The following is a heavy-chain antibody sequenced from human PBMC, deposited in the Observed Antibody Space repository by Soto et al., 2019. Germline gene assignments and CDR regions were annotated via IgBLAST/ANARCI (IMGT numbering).Heavy chain of an antibody. V-gene: IGHV1-3*01. CDR1: GYTFTSYA. CDR3: ARALLGYCSSTSCTGHGMDV. CDR2: INAGNGNT. Sequence: GASVKVSCKASGYTFTSYAMHWVRQAPGQRLEWMGWINAGNGNTKYSQKFRGRVTITRDTSASTAYMELSSLRSEDTAVYYCARALLGYCSSTSCTGHGMDVWGQGTTVTVSS. D-gene: IGHD2-2*01. J-gene: IGHJ6*02.